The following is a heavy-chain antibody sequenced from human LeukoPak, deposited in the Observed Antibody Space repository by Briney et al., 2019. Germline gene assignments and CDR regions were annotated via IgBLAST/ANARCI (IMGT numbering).Heavy chain of an antibody. CDR1: GYTLTELF. V-gene: IGHV1-24*01. J-gene: IGHJ3*02. Sequence: GASVKVSCKVSGYTLTELFMYWVRQAPGKGLECMGGFDPEDGEAIYAQKFQGRVTMTEDTSTDTAYTELSSLRSEDTAVYYCASRQNTAVAGPGAFDIWGQGTMVTVSS. CDR2: FDPEDGEA. CDR3: ASRQNTAVAGPGAFDI. D-gene: IGHD6-19*01.